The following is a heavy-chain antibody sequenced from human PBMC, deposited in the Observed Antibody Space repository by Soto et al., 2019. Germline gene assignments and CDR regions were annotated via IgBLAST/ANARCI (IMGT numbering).Heavy chain of an antibody. CDR2: ISSSSDTI. CDR3: ARSSTFYDY. CDR1: GFTLPGYS. V-gene: IGHV3-48*01. D-gene: IGHD6-6*01. Sequence: GASLKISCAPSGFTLPGYSMNWVRQAPGKGLEWVSYISSSSDTIYYADSVKGRFTISRDNAKNLLYLQMKSLRAEDTAVYYCARSSTFYDYWGQGTPVTVSS. J-gene: IGHJ4*02.